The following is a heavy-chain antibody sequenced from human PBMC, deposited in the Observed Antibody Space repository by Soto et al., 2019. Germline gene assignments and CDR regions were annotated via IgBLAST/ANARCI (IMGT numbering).Heavy chain of an antibody. CDR1: GYIFVNYG. J-gene: IGHJ6*02. CDR2: ISPYTGNT. D-gene: IGHD3-16*01. Sequence: QVQLVQSGDEVKKPGASVKVSCKASGYIFVNYGIAWVRQAPGQGLEWMGWISPYTGNTHSATQVQGRLTMTTDTSTSTAYMDLGSLTSDDTAVYYCVMVDNYVTPTPQYVWGQGTTVTVSS. V-gene: IGHV1-18*01. CDR3: VMVDNYVTPTPQYV.